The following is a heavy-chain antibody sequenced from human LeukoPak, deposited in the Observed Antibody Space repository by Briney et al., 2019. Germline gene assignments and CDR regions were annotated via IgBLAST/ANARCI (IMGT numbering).Heavy chain of an antibody. CDR1: GFTFSDYY. J-gene: IGHJ4*02. CDR2: ISSSGSTI. CDR3: ARLLTQYYYDSSGYSPGDY. Sequence: GGSLRLSCAASGFTFSDYYMSWIRQAPGKGLEWVSYISSSGSTIYYADSVKGRFTISRDNAKNSLYLQMNSLRAEDTAVYYCARLLTQYYYDSSGYSPGDYWGQGTLVTVSS. V-gene: IGHV3-11*04. D-gene: IGHD3-22*01.